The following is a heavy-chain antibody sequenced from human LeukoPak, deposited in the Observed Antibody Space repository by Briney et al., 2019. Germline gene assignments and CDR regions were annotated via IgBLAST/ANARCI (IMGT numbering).Heavy chain of an antibody. Sequence: GGSLRLSCAASGFTVSSNYMNWVRQAPGKGLEWVSIIYSGGTTYYADSVKGRFTISRDNSKNTLYLQMDSLRAEDTAVYYCAIRNPHSGAWHPSVFDIWGQGTLVTVSS. CDR3: AIRNPHSGAWHPSVFDI. CDR2: IYSGGTT. D-gene: IGHD6-19*01. V-gene: IGHV3-66*01. CDR1: GFTVSSNY. J-gene: IGHJ3*02.